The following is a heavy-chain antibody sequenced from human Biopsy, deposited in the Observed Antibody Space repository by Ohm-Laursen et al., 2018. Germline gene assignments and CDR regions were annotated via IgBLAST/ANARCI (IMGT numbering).Heavy chain of an antibody. V-gene: IGHV1-2*02. CDR1: GYTFTGQY. Sequence: GASVKVSCKASGYTFTGQYLHWVRQVPGQGLEWMGWINPHSGTTKFAQDFQGRVTMTRDMSITTAYMELRRLRSDDTAVYYCAKGQDLRGGAEYFQHWGQGALVTVSS. CDR3: AKGQDLRGGAEYFQH. D-gene: IGHD2-15*01. CDR2: INPHSGTT. J-gene: IGHJ1*01.